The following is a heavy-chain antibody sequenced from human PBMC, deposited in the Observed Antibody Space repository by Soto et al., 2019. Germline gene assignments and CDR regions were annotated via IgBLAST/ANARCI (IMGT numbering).Heavy chain of an antibody. D-gene: IGHD1-26*01. CDR1: GGSISSSSYY. V-gene: IGHV4-39*01. Sequence: QLQLQESGPGLVKPSETLSLTCTVSGGSISSSSYYWGWIRQPPGKGLEWIGSIYYSGSTYYNPSLRSRVTLSVYASKNQFSRKLSAVSAAEAAVYYCARGSYWELTVDCWGQGTRVTVCS. CDR3: ARGSYWELTVDC. J-gene: IGHJ4*02. CDR2: IYYSGST.